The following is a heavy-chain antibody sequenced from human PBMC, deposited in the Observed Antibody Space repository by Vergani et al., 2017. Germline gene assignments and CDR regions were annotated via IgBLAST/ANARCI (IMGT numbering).Heavy chain of an antibody. CDR2: IIPILGIA. Sequence: QVQLVQSGAEVKKPGSSVKVSCKASGGTFSSYTISWVRQAPGQGLEWMGRIIPILGIANYAQKFQGRVTITAYKSTSTAYRGLSSLGSEDTAVYYCAPGDGTGWGFDPWGQGTLVTVSS. V-gene: IGHV1-69*02. J-gene: IGHJ5*02. D-gene: IGHD1-26*01. CDR1: GGTFSSYT. CDR3: APGDGTGWGFDP.